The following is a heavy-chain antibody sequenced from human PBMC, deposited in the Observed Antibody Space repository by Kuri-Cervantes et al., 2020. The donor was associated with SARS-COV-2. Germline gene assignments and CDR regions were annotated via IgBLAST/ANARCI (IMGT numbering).Heavy chain of an antibody. CDR3: ARDGSDDFWSGHELGMDV. J-gene: IGHJ6*02. CDR1: GFTFSSYS. Sequence: GESLKISCAASGFTFSSYSMNWVRRAPGKGLEWVSYISSSSSTIYYADSVKGRFTISRDNAKNSLYLQMNSLRDEDTAVYYCARDGSDDFWSGHELGMDVWGQGTTVTVSS. V-gene: IGHV3-48*02. CDR2: ISSSSSTI. D-gene: IGHD3-3*01.